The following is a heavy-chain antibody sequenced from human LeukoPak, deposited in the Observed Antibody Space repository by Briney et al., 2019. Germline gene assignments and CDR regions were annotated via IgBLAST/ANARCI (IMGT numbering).Heavy chain of an antibody. CDR3: ARLCQVTSCAKFDY. D-gene: IGHD2-21*02. J-gene: IGHJ4*02. CDR2: HCYSGRI. V-gene: IGHV4-39*01. Sequence: SEPVPHICTLPCDLHSRGSDLWGWIRQSPGKVLSWIWWHCYSGRIFYNAPFESRLAMSVDKSKNQFYFKLRSLTAADTAVYYYARLCQVTSCAKFDYWGQGIQVTVSS. CDR1: CDLHSRGSDL.